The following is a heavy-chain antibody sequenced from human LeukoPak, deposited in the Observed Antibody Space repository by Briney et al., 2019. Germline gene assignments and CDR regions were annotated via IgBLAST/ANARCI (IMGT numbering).Heavy chain of an antibody. J-gene: IGHJ6*02. Sequence: PSETLSLTCTVSGGSISSYYWSWIRQPPGKGLEWIGYIYYSGSTNYNPSLKSRVTISVDTSKNQFSLKLSSVTAADTAVYYCARYSSSWSRYGMDVWGQGTTVTVSS. CDR1: GGSISSYY. CDR3: ARYSSSWSRYGMDV. D-gene: IGHD6-13*01. V-gene: IGHV4-59*01. CDR2: IYYSGST.